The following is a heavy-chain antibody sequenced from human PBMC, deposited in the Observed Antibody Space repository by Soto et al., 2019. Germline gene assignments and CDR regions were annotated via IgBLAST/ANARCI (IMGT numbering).Heavy chain of an antibody. J-gene: IGHJ4*02. CDR1: GFSLSTSGVG. CDR2: IYWDDSK. D-gene: IGHD3-9*01. CDR3: AHKGPEDWPLDY. Sequence: QITLKESGPTLVRPTQTLTLTYAFSGFSLSTSGVGVGWIRQPPGKALEWLAVIYWDDSKHYSPSLRSRLTITKDTSKHQVVLTMTNMDPMDTGTYYCAHKGPEDWPLDYWGQGTLVTVSS. V-gene: IGHV2-5*02.